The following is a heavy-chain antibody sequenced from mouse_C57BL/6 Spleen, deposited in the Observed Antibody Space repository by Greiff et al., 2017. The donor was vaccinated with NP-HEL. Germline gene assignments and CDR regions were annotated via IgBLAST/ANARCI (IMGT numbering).Heavy chain of an antibody. V-gene: IGHV1-42*01. Sequence: VQLQQSGPELVKPGASVKISCKASGYSFTGYYMNWVKQSPEKSLEWIGEINPSTGGTTYNQKFKAKATLTVDKSSSTAYMQLKSLTSEDSAVYYCARGWDSLDYWGQGTTLTVSS. J-gene: IGHJ2*01. CDR1: GYSFTGYY. CDR2: INPSTGGT. D-gene: IGHD1-1*02. CDR3: ARGWDSLDY.